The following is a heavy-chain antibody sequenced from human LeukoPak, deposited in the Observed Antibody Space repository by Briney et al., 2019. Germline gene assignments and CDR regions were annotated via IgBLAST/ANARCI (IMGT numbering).Heavy chain of an antibody. D-gene: IGHD3-9*01. CDR2: INHSGST. V-gene: IGHV4-34*01. Sequence: SETLSLTCAVDGGSFSGYYWSWIRQPPGKGLEWIGEINHSGSTNYNPSLKSRVTISVDTSKNQFSLKLSSVTAADTAVYYCAGRRWLRRYPFDYWGQGTLVTVSS. CDR3: AGRRWLRRYPFDY. CDR1: GGSFSGYY. J-gene: IGHJ4*02.